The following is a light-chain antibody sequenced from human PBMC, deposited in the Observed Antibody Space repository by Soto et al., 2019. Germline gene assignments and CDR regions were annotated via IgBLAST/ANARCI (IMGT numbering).Light chain of an antibody. Sequence: DIQMTQSPPSLSASVGDRVTITCRASQSIGSYLNWYHQKSGKAPKLLIYAASTLQSEVPSRFSGSGSGTDFTLTISSLQPEDFATYYCQQSYSTPVTFGQGTKVEVK. V-gene: IGKV1-39*01. CDR2: AAS. J-gene: IGKJ1*01. CDR1: QSIGSY. CDR3: QQSYSTPVT.